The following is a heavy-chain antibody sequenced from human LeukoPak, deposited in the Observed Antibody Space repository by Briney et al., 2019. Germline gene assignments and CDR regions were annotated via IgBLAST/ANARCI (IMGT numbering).Heavy chain of an antibody. V-gene: IGHV4-34*01. CDR2: INHSGST. Sequence: SETLSLTCAVYGGSFSGYYWSWIRRPPGKGLEWIGEINHSGSTNYNPSLKSRVTISVDTSKNQFSLKLSSVTAADTAVYYCARVPARPYCSSTSCYVIWFDPWGQGTLVTVSS. J-gene: IGHJ5*02. CDR1: GGSFSGYY. CDR3: ARVPARPYCSSTSCYVIWFDP. D-gene: IGHD2-2*01.